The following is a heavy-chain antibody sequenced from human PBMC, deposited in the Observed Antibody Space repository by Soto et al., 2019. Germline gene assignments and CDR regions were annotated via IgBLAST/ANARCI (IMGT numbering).Heavy chain of an antibody. CDR1: GGTFSSYA. CDR2: IFPFFGTT. D-gene: IGHD6-19*01. Sequence: QAQLVQSGAEVKKPGSAVKVSCKASGGTFSSYAISWVRQAPGHGLEWMGEIFPFFGTTNYAQQFQGRVTIIADESTSTAYMELSSLRSEDTAVYYCARLGVAGMEFDSWGQGTLVIVSS. CDR3: ARLGVAGMEFDS. V-gene: IGHV1-69*01. J-gene: IGHJ4*02.